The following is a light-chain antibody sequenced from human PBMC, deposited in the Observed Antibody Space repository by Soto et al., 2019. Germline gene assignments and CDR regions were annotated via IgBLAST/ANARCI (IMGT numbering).Light chain of an antibody. V-gene: IGLV2-8*01. CDR1: SSDVGGHNY. CDR3: SSYAGSNTVV. Sequence: QSVLTQPPSASGSPGQSVTISCTGTSSDVGGHNYVSWYQQHPGKAPKLMIYEVSKRPSGVPDRFSGSKSGNTASLTVSGLQAEDEADYYCSSYAGSNTVVFGGGTQLTVL. J-gene: IGLJ2*01. CDR2: EVS.